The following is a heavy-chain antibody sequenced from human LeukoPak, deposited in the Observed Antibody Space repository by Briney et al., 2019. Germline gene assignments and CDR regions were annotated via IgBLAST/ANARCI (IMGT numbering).Heavy chain of an antibody. V-gene: IGHV1-2*02. J-gene: IGHJ4*02. CDR3: AKTGYCRGSSCYLGDS. D-gene: IGHD2-15*01. Sequence: GASVKVSCKASGYTFTGYYMHWVRQAPGQGLEWMGWINPNSGGTNYAQKFQGRVTMTRDTSISTAYMELSRLRSDDTAVYYCAKTGYCRGSSCYLGDSWGQGTLVTVSS. CDR2: INPNSGGT. CDR1: GYTFTGYY.